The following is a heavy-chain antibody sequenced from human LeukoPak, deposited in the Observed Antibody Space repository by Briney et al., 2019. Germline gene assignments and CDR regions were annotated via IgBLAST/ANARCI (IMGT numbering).Heavy chain of an antibody. J-gene: IGHJ6*02. V-gene: IGHV3-73*01. D-gene: IGHD3-10*01. CDR2: IRSKANSYAT. CDR1: GFTFSGSA. Sequence: PGGSLRLSCAASGFTFSGSAMHWVRQASGKGLEWVGRIRSKANSYATAYAASVKGRFTISRDDSKNTAYLQMNSLKTEDTAVYYCTRRPTYYGSGSYYYYGMDVWGQGTTVTVSS. CDR3: TRRPTYYGSGSYYYYGMDV.